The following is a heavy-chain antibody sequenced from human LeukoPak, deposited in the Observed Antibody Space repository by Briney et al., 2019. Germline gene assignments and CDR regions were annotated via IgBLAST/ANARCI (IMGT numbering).Heavy chain of an antibody. CDR2: ISGSGGST. D-gene: IGHD3-10*01. V-gene: IGHV3-23*01. J-gene: IGHJ6*02. CDR3: AKGYGSGSYYDSRYGMDV. Sequence: GGSLRLSCAASGFTVSSNYMSWVRQAPGKGLEWVSAISGSGGSTYYADSVKGRFTISRDNSKNTLYLQMNSLRAEDTAVYYCAKGYGSGSYYDSRYGMDVWGQGTTVTVSS. CDR1: GFTVSSNY.